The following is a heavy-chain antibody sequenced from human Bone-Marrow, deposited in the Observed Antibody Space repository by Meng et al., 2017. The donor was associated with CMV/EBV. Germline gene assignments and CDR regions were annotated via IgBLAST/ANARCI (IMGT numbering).Heavy chain of an antibody. D-gene: IGHD1-7*01. CDR3: ARGGTTIYYYYGMDV. V-gene: IGHV3-11*04. Sequence: GESLKISCAASGFSFSDYYMNWIRQAPGKGLEWVSYIRSSGSIIYYADSVKGRFTISRDNAKNSLYLQMNSLRAEDTAVYYGARGGTTIYYYYGMDVWGQGTTVTVSS. J-gene: IGHJ6*02. CDR2: IRSSGSII. CDR1: GFSFSDYY.